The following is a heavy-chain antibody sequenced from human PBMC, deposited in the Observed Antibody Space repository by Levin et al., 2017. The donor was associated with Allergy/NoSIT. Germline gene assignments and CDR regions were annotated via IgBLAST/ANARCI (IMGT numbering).Heavy chain of an antibody. V-gene: IGHV3-30*18. J-gene: IGHJ4*02. CDR3: ANSGGTFYDSSGYYYDVH. Sequence: PGGSLRLSCAASGFTFSSYGMHWVRQAPGKGLEWVAVISYDGSNKYYADSVKGRFTISRDNSKNTLYLQMNSLRAEDTAVYYCANSGGTFYDSSGYYYDVHWGQGTLVTVSS. D-gene: IGHD3-22*01. CDR1: GFTFSSYG. CDR2: ISYDGSNK.